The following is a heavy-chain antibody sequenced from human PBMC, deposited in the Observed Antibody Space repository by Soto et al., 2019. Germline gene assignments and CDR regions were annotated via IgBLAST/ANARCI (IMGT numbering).Heavy chain of an antibody. D-gene: IGHD3-3*01. V-gene: IGHV5-51*01. CDR1: GYSFTSYW. J-gene: IGHJ6*03. CDR2: IYPGDSDT. CDR3: ARMGDFWSRFYYYYYMDV. Sequence: GESLKISCKGSGYSFTSYWIGWVRQMPGKGLEWMGIIYPGDSDTRYSPSFQGQVTISADKSISTAYLQWSSLRAEDTAVYYCARMGDFWSRFYYYYYMDVWGKGTTVTVSS.